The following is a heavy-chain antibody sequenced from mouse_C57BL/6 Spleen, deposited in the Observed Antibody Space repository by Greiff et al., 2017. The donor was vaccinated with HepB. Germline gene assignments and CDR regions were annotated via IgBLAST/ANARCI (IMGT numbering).Heavy chain of an antibody. D-gene: IGHD2-3*01. CDR2: ISDGGSYT. J-gene: IGHJ4*01. CDR3: ARGRDGYPSYAMDY. V-gene: IGHV5-4*01. CDR1: GFTFSSYA. Sequence: EVHLVESGGGLVKPGGSLKLSCAASGFTFSSYAMSWVRQTPEKRLEWVATISDGGSYTYYPDNVKGRFTISRDNAKNNLYLQMSHLKSEDTAMYYCARGRDGYPSYAMDYWGQGTSVTVSS.